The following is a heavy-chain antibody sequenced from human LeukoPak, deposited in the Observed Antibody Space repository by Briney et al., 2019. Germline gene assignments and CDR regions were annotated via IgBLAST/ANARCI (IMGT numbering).Heavy chain of an antibody. Sequence: VQPGGSLRLSCAASGFTFSSYAMSWVRQAPGKGLEWVSAISGSGGSTYYADSVKGRFTISRDNSKNTLYLQMNSLRAEDTAVYYCAKALSIVLMVYATDPFDYWGQGTLVTVSS. CDR3: AKALSIVLMVYATDPFDY. V-gene: IGHV3-23*01. D-gene: IGHD2-8*01. J-gene: IGHJ4*02. CDR2: ISGSGGST. CDR1: GFTFSSYA.